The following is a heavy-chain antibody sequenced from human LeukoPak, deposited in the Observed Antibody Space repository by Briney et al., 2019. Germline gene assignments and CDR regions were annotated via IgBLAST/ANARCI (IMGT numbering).Heavy chain of an antibody. CDR3: AKDVRASSSRWYFDY. V-gene: IGHV3-30*18. CDR2: ISYDGSNK. CDR1: GFTFSGYG. J-gene: IGHJ4*02. D-gene: IGHD6-13*01. Sequence: QPGGSLRLSCAASGFTFSGYGMHWVRQAPGKGLEWVAFISYDGSNKYYSDFVKGRFTISRDNSKNTLYLQMNSLRPEDTAVYYCAKDVRASSSRWYFDYWGQGTLVTVSS.